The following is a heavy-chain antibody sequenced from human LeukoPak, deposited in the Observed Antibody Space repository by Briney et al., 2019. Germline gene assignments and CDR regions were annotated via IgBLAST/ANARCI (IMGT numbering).Heavy chain of an antibody. CDR2: FSSDGSSI. Sequence: GGSLRLSCSASGLTFSSTAMYWVRQAPGKGLEYVSAFSSDGSSIFYADSVKGRFTISRDNSKNMLYLQMSSLRADDTAVYYCVKTLKYYGSGRGLFDSWGQGILVTVSS. CDR3: VKTLKYYGSGRGLFDS. J-gene: IGHJ4*02. D-gene: IGHD3-10*01. V-gene: IGHV3-64D*06. CDR1: GLTFSSTA.